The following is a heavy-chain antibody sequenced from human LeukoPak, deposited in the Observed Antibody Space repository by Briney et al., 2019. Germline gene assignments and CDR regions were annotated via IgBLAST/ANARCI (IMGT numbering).Heavy chain of an antibody. CDR1: GRSISSYY. D-gene: IGHD6-19*01. CDR2: IYTSGST. CDR3: ARQDSSGWYLLGY. V-gene: IGHV4-4*07. Sequence: PSETLSLTCTASGRSISSYYWSWIRQPAGKGLEWIGRIYTSGSTNYNPSLKSRVTMSVDTSKNQFSLKLSSVTAADTAVYYCARQDSSGWYLLGYWGQGTLVTVSS. J-gene: IGHJ4*02.